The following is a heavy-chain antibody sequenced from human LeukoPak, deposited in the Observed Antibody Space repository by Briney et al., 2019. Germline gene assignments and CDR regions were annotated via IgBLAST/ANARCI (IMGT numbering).Heavy chain of an antibody. Sequence: NPSETLSLTCAVYGGSFSGYYWSWIRQPPGKGLEWIGEINHSGSTNYNPSLKSRVTISVDTSKNQFSLKLSSVTAADTAVYYCEGRGSGSSYYYYYYMDVWGKGTTVTVSS. J-gene: IGHJ6*03. V-gene: IGHV4-34*01. CDR2: INHSGST. D-gene: IGHD3-10*01. CDR1: GGSFSGYY. CDR3: EGRGSGSSYYYYYYMDV.